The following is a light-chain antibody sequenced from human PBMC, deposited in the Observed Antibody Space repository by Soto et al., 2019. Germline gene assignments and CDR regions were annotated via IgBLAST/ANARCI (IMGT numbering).Light chain of an antibody. V-gene: IGLV2-14*01. CDR3: SSYTTSSTYV. CDR2: DVS. CDR1: SSDVGSYNY. Sequence: QSALTQPASVSGSPGQSITISCTGTSSDVGSYNYVSWYQQHPGKAPKVMIYDVSNRPSGVSYRFSGSKSGNTASLTISGLQAEDEDDYYCSSYTTSSTYVFGTGTKLTVL. J-gene: IGLJ1*01.